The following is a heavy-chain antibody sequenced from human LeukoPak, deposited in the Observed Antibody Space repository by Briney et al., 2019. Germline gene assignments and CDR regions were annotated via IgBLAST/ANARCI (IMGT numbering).Heavy chain of an antibody. D-gene: IGHD1-26*01. Sequence: GGSLRHSCAASGFTFSSYAMSWVRQAPGKGLEWVSAISGSGGSTYYADSVKGRFTISRANSKNTLYLQMNSLTAEDTAVYYCASSRIVGATTKIDYWGQGTLVTVSS. CDR3: ASSRIVGATTKIDY. CDR1: GFTFSSYA. V-gene: IGHV3-23*01. J-gene: IGHJ4*02. CDR2: ISGSGGST.